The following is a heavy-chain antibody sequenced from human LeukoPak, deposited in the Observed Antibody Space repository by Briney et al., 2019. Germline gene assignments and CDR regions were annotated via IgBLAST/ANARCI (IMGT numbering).Heavy chain of an antibody. CDR2: IYTSGST. CDR3: ARVATIFGVVRYFDY. Sequence: PSETLSLTCTVSGGSISSSSYYWSWIRQPAGKGLEWIGRIYTSGSTNYNPSLKSRVTISVDTSKNQFSLKLSSVTAADTAVYYCARVATIFGVVRYFDYWGQGTLVTVSS. V-gene: IGHV4-61*02. CDR1: GGSISSSSYY. J-gene: IGHJ4*02. D-gene: IGHD3-3*01.